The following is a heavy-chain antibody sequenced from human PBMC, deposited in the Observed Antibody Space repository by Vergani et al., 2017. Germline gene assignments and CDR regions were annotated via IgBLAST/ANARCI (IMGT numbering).Heavy chain of an antibody. CDR1: GFTFSSYG. Sequence: QVQLVESGGGVVQPGGSLRLSCAASGFTFSSYGMPWVRQASGKGLEWVAFIRYDGTKRFYGDSVKGRFTISRDNSQTTVFLQMNSLRADDSAVYYCTKAGQYDSDNFHDSWGQGALVTVAS. D-gene: IGHD3-22*01. CDR3: TKAGQYDSDNFHDS. CDR2: IRYDGTKR. J-gene: IGHJ1*01. V-gene: IGHV3-30*02.